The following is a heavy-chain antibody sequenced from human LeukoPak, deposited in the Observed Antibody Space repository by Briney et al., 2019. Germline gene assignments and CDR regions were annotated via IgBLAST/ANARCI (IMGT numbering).Heavy chain of an antibody. CDR3: ARQKCTSASCLTKNAFDV. CDR1: GSISSYY. CDR2: IYTSWTT. V-gene: IGHV4-4*09. D-gene: IGHD2-2*01. J-gene: IGHJ3*01. Sequence: PSETLSLTCTVSGSISSYYWSWIRQPPGKGLEWIGYIYTSWTTNYNPSPESRVTISVATSKNKFSLDLCSVTAPDSAVYYCARQKCTSASCLTKNAFDVWGQGTMVTVSS.